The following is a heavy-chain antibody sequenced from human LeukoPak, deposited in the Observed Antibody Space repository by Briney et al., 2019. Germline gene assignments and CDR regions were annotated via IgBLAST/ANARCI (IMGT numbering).Heavy chain of an antibody. V-gene: IGHV4-59*08. CDR2: IYYIGGT. CDR1: GGSIRSYY. CDR3: ARRYDTSGRLDY. J-gene: IGHJ4*02. D-gene: IGHD3-22*01. Sequence: LETLSLTCTVSGGSIRSYYWSWIRQPPGKGLEWIGYIYYIGGTNYNPSLNSRVTISLDTSKSQFSLKLNSVTAADTAVYYCARRYDTSGRLDYWGQGTLFTVSS.